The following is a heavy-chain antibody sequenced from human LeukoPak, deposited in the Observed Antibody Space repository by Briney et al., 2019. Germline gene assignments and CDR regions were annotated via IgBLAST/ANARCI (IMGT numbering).Heavy chain of an antibody. J-gene: IGHJ4*02. Sequence: SETLPLTCTVSGGSISSSSYYWGWIRQPPGKGLEWIGSIFYSGSTYYNPSLKSRVTISVDTSKNQFSLKLSSVTAADTAVYYCARVLRVGPTAFDFWGQGTLVTVSS. CDR1: GGSISSSSYY. D-gene: IGHD1-26*01. V-gene: IGHV4-39*07. CDR2: IFYSGST. CDR3: ARVLRVGPTAFDF.